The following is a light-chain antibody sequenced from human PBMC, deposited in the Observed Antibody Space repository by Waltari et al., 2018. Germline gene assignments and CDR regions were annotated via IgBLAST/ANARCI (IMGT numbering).Light chain of an antibody. J-gene: IGKJ1*01. V-gene: IGKV3-11*01. CDR3: QQYNNWPLT. CDR2: DAS. CDR1: QSVSTF. Sequence: EIVLTQSPATLSLSPGERATLSCRASQSVSTFLAWYQQKPGQAPRLLISDASNRATGIPARFSGSGSGTDFTLTISSLQSGDSAVYYCQQYNNWPLTFGQGTKVEIK.